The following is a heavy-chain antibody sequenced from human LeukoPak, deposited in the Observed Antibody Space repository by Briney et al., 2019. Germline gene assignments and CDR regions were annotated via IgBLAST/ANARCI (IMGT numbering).Heavy chain of an antibody. Sequence: VASVKVSCKASGYTFTYYAISWVRQAPGQGLEWMGWISAYNGNTNYAQKLQGRVTMTTDTSTSTAYMEVRSLRSDDTAVYYCAREPYSSGYYYYFDSWGQGTLVTVSS. CDR1: GYTFTYYA. D-gene: IGHD6-19*01. CDR3: AREPYSSGYYYYFDS. CDR2: ISAYNGNT. J-gene: IGHJ4*02. V-gene: IGHV1-18*01.